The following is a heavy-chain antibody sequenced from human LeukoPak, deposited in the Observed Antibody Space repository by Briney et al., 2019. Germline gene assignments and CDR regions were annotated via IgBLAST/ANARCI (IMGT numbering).Heavy chain of an antibody. D-gene: IGHD3-22*01. J-gene: IGHJ4*02. CDR2: INTNTGNP. Sequence: ASVKVSCKASGYTFTSYAMNWVRQAPGQGLEWMGWINTNTGNPTYAQGFTGRFVFSLDTSVSTAYLQISSLKAEDTAVYYCAREKDYYDSSGYYQYYFDYWGQETLVTVSS. V-gene: IGHV7-4-1*02. CDR3: AREKDYYDSSGYYQYYFDY. CDR1: GYTFTSYA.